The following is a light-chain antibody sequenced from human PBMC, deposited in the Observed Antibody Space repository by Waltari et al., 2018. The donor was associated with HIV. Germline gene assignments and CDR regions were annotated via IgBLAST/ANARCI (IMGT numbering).Light chain of an antibody. V-gene: IGKV3-11*01. CDR1: QSINTH. CDR3: QQRSNWPRT. Sequence: DIVLTQSPATLSLSPGDGATLSCWARQSINTHLAWYQQKPGQAPRLLIYDASKRATGVPARFSGSVSGTDFTLTISSLEPADVAVYYCQQRSNWPRTFGQGTKVEIK. J-gene: IGKJ1*01. CDR2: DAS.